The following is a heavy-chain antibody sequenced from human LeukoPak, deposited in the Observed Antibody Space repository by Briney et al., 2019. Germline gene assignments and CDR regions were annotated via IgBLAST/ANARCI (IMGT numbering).Heavy chain of an antibody. CDR1: GFTFSSYS. Sequence: GGSLRLSCAASGFTFSSYSMNWVRQAPGKGLEWVSSISSSSSYIYYADSVKGRFTISRDNSKNTLYLQMNSLRAEDTAVYYCAKVLSDSSGYGGYYFDYWGQGTLVTVSS. V-gene: IGHV3-21*04. J-gene: IGHJ4*02. CDR3: AKVLSDSSGYGGYYFDY. D-gene: IGHD3-22*01. CDR2: ISSSSSYI.